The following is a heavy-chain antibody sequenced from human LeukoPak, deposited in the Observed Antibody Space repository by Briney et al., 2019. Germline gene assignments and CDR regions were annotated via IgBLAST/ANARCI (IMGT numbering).Heavy chain of an antibody. Sequence: GGSLRLSCAASGFTFSSYTMHWVRQAPGKGLEWVALISYDGSNKYYVDSVKGRFTISRDNSKNTLYLQVNSLRVEDTAVYYCARSRGVSGYDFAYWGQGTLVTVSS. J-gene: IGHJ4*02. CDR1: GFTFSSYT. CDR2: ISYDGSNK. V-gene: IGHV3-30-3*01. D-gene: IGHD5-12*01. CDR3: ARSRGVSGYDFAY.